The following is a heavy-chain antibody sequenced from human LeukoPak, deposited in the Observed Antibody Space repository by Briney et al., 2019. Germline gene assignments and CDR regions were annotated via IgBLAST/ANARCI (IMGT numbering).Heavy chain of an antibody. Sequence: SETLSLTCTVSGGSISSGSYYWSWIRQPAGKGLEWIGRIYTSGSTNYNPSLKSRVTLSVDTSKNQFSLKLSSVTAADTAVYYCARETYYFDYWGQGTLVTVSS. CDR1: GGSISSGSYY. CDR3: ARETYYFDY. V-gene: IGHV4-61*02. J-gene: IGHJ4*02. CDR2: IYTSGST.